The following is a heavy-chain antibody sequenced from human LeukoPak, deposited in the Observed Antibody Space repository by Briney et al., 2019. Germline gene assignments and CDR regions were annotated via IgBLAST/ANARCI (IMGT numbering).Heavy chain of an antibody. CDR1: GYTFTSYA. Sequence: ASVKVSCKASGYTFTSYAMHWVRQAPGQRLEWMGWINAGNGNTKYSQEFQGRVTITADESTSTAYMEVNSLKSEDTAVYYCAIDSGSYPNWFDPWGQGTLVTVSS. J-gene: IGHJ5*02. D-gene: IGHD1-26*01. CDR2: INAGNGNT. CDR3: AIDSGSYPNWFDP. V-gene: IGHV1-3*03.